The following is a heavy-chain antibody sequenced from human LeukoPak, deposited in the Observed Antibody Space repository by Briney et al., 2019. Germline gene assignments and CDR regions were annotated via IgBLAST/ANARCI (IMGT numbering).Heavy chain of an antibody. D-gene: IGHD3-10*02. CDR2: ISSSGSTI. Sequence: GGSLRLSCAASGFTFSSYAMNWVRQAPGKGLEWVSYISSSGSTIYYADSVKGRFTISRDNTKNSLYLQMNSLRAEDTAVYYCAELGITMIGGVWGKGTTVTISS. CDR1: GFTFSSYA. CDR3: AELGITMIGGV. V-gene: IGHV3-48*03. J-gene: IGHJ6*04.